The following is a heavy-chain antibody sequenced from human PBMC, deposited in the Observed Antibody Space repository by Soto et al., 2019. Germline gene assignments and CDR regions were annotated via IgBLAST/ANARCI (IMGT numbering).Heavy chain of an antibody. CDR2: INHSGIT. CDR3: AGNIVATISSFDY. J-gene: IGHJ4*02. V-gene: IGHV4-34*01. CDR1: GESFSGYY. Sequence: SETLSLTCAVYGESFSGYYWSWIRQPPGKGLEWIGEINHSGITNYNPSLKSRVTMSVDTSKNHFSLKLSSATAADTAVYYCAGNIVATISSFDYWGQGTLVTVSS. D-gene: IGHD5-12*01.